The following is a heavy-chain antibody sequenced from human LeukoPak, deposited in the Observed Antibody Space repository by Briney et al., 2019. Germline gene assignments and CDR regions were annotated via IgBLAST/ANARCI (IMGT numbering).Heavy chain of an antibody. D-gene: IGHD3-22*01. CDR2: ISSSIYK. CDR3: ARSRYDSSGYYGIIGN. J-gene: IGHJ4*02. V-gene: IGHV3-21*01. CDR1: GFTFSSYS. Sequence: GGSLGLSCAASGFTFSSYSMNWVRQAPGKGLEWVSSISSSIYKYYADSVKGRFTISRDNAKKSLYLQMNSLRAEDTAVYYCARSRYDSSGYYGIIGNWGQGTLVTVSS.